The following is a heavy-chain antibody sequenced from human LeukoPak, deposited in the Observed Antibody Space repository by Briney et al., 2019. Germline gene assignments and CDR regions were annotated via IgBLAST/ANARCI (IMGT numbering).Heavy chain of an antibody. J-gene: IGHJ3*02. D-gene: IGHD3-10*01. CDR2: ISSSSSYI. Sequence: GGYLRLSCAASGFTFSSYSMNWVRQAPGKGLEWVSSISSSSSYIYYADSVKGRFTISRDNAKNSLYLQMNSLRAEDTAVYYCARSGPEGAFYIWGRGTMVTVSS. CDR3: ARSGPEGAFYI. CDR1: GFTFSSYS. V-gene: IGHV3-21*01.